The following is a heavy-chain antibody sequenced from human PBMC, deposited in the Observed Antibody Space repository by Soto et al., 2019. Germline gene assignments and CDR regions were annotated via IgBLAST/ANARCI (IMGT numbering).Heavy chain of an antibody. J-gene: IGHJ4*02. CDR2: ISGYNENT. CDR3: ARVDYYDSSGYYGY. CDR1: GYTFTIYG. Sequence: QVQLVQSGAEVKKPGASVKVSCKASGYTFTIYGISWVRQAPGQGLEWMGWISGYNENTDYAQNLQDRVTLTTDASTLSVYMELRSLRSDDTAVYYCARVDYYDSSGYYGYWGQGTLITVSS. D-gene: IGHD3-22*01. V-gene: IGHV1-18*04.